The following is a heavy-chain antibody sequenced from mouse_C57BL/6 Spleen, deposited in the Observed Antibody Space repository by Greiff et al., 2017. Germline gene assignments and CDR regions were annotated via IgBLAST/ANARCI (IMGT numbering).Heavy chain of an antibody. CDR1: GFTFSDYY. Sequence: EVNVVESEGGLVQPGSSMKLSCTASGFTFSDYYMAWVRQVPEKGLEWVANINYDGSSTYYLDSLKSRFIISRDNAKNILYLQMSSLKSEDTATYYCARSNRYYFDYWGQGTTLTVSS. D-gene: IGHD4-1*01. V-gene: IGHV5-16*01. CDR3: ARSNRYYFDY. J-gene: IGHJ2*01. CDR2: INYDGSST.